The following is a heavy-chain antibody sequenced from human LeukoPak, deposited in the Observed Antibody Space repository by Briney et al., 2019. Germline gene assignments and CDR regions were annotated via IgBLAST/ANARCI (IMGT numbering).Heavy chain of an antibody. Sequence: PGRSLRLSCAASGFTFSSYAMHWVRQAPGKGLEWVAVISYDGSNKYYADSVKGLFTISRDNSKNTLYLQMNGLRAEDTAVYYCARDPHSTDSSGYSYYYYYYMDVWGKGTTVTVSS. CDR1: GFTFSSYA. V-gene: IGHV3-30*04. D-gene: IGHD3-22*01. J-gene: IGHJ6*03. CDR3: ARDPHSTDSSGYSYYYYYYMDV. CDR2: ISYDGSNK.